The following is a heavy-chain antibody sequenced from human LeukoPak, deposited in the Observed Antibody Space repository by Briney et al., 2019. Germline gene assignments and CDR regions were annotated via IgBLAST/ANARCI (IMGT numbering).Heavy chain of an antibody. CDR3: ARDRDSGYDSNYYFDY. CDR2: IIPIFGTA. V-gene: IGHV1-69*13. D-gene: IGHD5-12*01. J-gene: IGHJ4*02. CDR1: GGTFSNSA. Sequence: SVKVSCKASGGTFSNSAISWVRQAPGQGLEWMGGIIPIFGTANYAQRFQGRVTITAGESTTTAYMEVSSLRSEDTAVYYCARDRDSGYDSNYYFDYWGQGTLVTVSS.